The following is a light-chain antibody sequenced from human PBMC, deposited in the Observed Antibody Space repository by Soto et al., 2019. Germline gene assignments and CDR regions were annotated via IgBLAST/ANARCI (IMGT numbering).Light chain of an antibody. Sequence: LTQPPSASGTPGQRVTISCSGSSSNIGSNYVYWYQQLPGTAPKLLIYRNNQRPSGVPDRFSGSKSGTSASLAISGLRSEDEADYYCAAWDDSLSGWVFGGGTQLTVL. CDR3: AAWDDSLSGWV. CDR2: RNN. CDR1: SSNIGSNY. V-gene: IGLV1-47*01. J-gene: IGLJ3*02.